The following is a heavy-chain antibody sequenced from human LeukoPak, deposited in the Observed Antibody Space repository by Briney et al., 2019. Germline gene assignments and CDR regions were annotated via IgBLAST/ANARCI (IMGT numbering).Heavy chain of an antibody. CDR1: GGSFSGYY. D-gene: IGHD6-19*01. Sequence: PSETLSLTCAVYGGSFSGYYWSWIRQPPGKGLEWIGEINHSGSTNYNPSLKSRVTISVDTSKNQFSLKLNSVTAADTAVYYCARETVMGSSGWYHYFDYWGQGTLVTVSS. CDR3: ARETVMGSSGWYHYFDY. V-gene: IGHV4-34*01. CDR2: INHSGST. J-gene: IGHJ4*02.